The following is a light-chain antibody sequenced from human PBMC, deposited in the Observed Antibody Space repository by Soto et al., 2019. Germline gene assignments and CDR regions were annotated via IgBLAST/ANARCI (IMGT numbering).Light chain of an antibody. CDR1: SSDVGGYNY. CDR2: EVS. J-gene: IGLJ1*01. Sequence: QSVLTQSASVSGSPGQSITISCTGTSSDVGGYNYVSWYQQHPGKAPKLMIYEVSNRPSGVSNRFSGSKSGNTASLTISGLQAEDEADSYCSSYTSSSTRVFGTGTKVTVL. V-gene: IGLV2-14*01. CDR3: SSYTSSSTRV.